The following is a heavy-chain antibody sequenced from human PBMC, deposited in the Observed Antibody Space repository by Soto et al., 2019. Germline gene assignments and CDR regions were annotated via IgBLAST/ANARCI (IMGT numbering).Heavy chain of an antibody. CDR1: GYTFTSYG. V-gene: IGHV1-18*01. J-gene: IGHJ5*02. D-gene: IGHD6-13*01. CDR3: ASFLYSGSSNWFDP. Sequence: GASVKVSCKASGYTFTSYGISWVRQAPGQGLEWMGWISAYNGNTNYAQKLQGRVTMTTDTSTSTAYMELRSLRSDDTAVYYCASFLYSGSSNWFDPWGQGTLVTVSS. CDR2: ISAYNGNT.